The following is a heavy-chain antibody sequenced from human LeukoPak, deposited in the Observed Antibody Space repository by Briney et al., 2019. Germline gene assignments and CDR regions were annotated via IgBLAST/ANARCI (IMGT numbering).Heavy chain of an antibody. D-gene: IGHD3-9*01. Sequence: SETLSLTCTVSGGSISSYYWSRIRQPPGKGLEWVGYIYYSGSTNYNPSLKSRVTISVDTSKNQFSLKLSSVTAADTAVYYCARAYGDILTGYPYFDYWGQGTLVTVSS. CDR2: IYYSGST. J-gene: IGHJ4*02. CDR3: ARAYGDILTGYPYFDY. CDR1: GGSISSYY. V-gene: IGHV4-59*01.